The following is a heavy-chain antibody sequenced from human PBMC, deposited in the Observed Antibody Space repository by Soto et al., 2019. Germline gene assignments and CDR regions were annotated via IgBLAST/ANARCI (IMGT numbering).Heavy chain of an antibody. CDR2: IHHSGSA. J-gene: IGHJ4*02. CDR1: GGSISSDNW. D-gene: IGHD6-13*01. Sequence: QVQLQESGPGLVRPSGTLSLTCAVSGGSISSDNWWSWVRQPPGKGLQWIGEIHHSGSANYNPSLKCRVTMSVVPSKNLYSLTLTSVTAADTAFYYCARDQGSHPGDWGQGTLVSVSS. CDR3: ARDQGSHPGD. V-gene: IGHV4-4*02.